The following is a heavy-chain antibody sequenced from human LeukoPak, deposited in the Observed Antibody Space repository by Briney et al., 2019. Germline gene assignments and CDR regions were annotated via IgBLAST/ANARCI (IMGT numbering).Heavy chain of an antibody. D-gene: IGHD5-18*01. CDR1: GFTLSSSH. CDR3: ARVYNYAFDY. J-gene: IGHJ4*02. CDR2: IYSGGDT. Sequence: SVGALRLSCAASGFTLSSSHMTWVRQAVGKGLEWVSFIYSGGDTSYADSVKGRFTISRDNSKCTLYLQMNSLRAEDTAVYYCARVYNYAFDYWGQGTLVTV. V-gene: IGHV3-53*01.